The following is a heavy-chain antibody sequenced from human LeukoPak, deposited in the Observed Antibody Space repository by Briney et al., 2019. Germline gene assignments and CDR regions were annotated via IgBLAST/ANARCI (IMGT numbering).Heavy chain of an antibody. V-gene: IGHV3-23*01. CDR3: AKDDPPMVQGVITVDY. Sequence: GGSLRLSCAASGFTFSSYGMSWVRQAPGKGLEWVSAISGSGGSTYYADSVKGRFTISRDNSKNTLYLKVNSLRAEDTAVYYCAKDDPPMVQGVITVDYWGQGTLVTVSS. CDR2: ISGSGGST. CDR1: GFTFSSYG. D-gene: IGHD3-10*01. J-gene: IGHJ4*02.